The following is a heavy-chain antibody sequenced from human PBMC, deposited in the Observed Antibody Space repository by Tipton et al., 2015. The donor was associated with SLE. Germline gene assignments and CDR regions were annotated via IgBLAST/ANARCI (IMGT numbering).Heavy chain of an antibody. V-gene: IGHV4-59*01. D-gene: IGHD6-13*01. CDR3: ARESSWDPLFDY. Sequence: TLSLTCTVSGGSISSYYWSWIRQPPGKGLEWIGYIYYSGSTNYNPSLKSRVTISVATSKNQFSLKLSSVTAADTAVYYCARESSWDPLFDYWGQGPLVTVSS. CDR2: IYYSGST. CDR1: GGSISSYY. J-gene: IGHJ4*02.